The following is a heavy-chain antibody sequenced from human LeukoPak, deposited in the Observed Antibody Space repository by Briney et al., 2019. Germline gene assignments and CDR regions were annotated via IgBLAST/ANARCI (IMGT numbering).Heavy chain of an antibody. CDR3: ARDRAVTQDWVEFDP. Sequence: GGSLRLSCAGSGFSVSNYYMSWVRQAPGKGLEWVSLIRDRGETFYADSVKGRFTISRENSKNTMYLQMNRLRVEDTAVYFCARDRAVTQDWVEFDPWGQGTLVTVSS. CDR2: IRDRGET. CDR1: GFSVSNYY. D-gene: IGHD4-17*01. V-gene: IGHV3-66*03. J-gene: IGHJ5*02.